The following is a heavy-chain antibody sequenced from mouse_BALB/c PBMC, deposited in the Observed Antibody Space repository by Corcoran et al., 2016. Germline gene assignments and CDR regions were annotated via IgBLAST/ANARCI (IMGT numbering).Heavy chain of an antibody. CDR1: GYSFTSYY. J-gene: IGHJ4*01. Sequence: QVQLQQSGPELVKPGASVKISCTASGYSFTSYYIHWVKQRPGQGLEWIGWIFPGSGNTKYNEKFKGKATLTADTSSSTAYMQLSSLTSEDSAVYFCARYYRYAMDYWGQGTSVTVSS. CDR2: IFPGSGNT. V-gene: IGHV1-66*01. CDR3: ARYYRYAMDY. D-gene: IGHD2-14*01.